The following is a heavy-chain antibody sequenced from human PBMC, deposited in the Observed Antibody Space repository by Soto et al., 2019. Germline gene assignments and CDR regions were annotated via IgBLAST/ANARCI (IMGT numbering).Heavy chain of an antibody. Sequence: QVQLQESGPGLVKPPGTLSLTCTVSSGSITSSKWWSWVRQPPGKGLEWIGEVYHGGRTNYNPSLKGRVTISVDKSKNQFSLQLNSVTGADTAVYYCARHLTLPGTRGFDSWGQGTLVTVSS. V-gene: IGHV4-4*03. CDR1: SGSITSSKW. CDR2: VYHGGRT. CDR3: ARHLTLPGTRGFDS. J-gene: IGHJ4*02. D-gene: IGHD6-13*01.